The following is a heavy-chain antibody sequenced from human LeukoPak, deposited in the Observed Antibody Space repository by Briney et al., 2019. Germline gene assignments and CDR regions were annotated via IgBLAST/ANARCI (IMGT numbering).Heavy chain of an antibody. J-gene: IGHJ6*02. CDR2: ISSSGSTI. D-gene: IGHD3-10*01. CDR3: ERIGYYYGSGSYYRIGMDV. CDR1: GFTFSSYE. Sequence: GGSLRLSCAASGFTFSSYEMNWVRQAPGKGLEWVTYISSSGSTIYYADSVKGRFTISRDNANNSLYLQMNSLRAEDTAVYYCERIGYYYGSGSYYRIGMDVWGQGTTVTVSS. V-gene: IGHV3-48*03.